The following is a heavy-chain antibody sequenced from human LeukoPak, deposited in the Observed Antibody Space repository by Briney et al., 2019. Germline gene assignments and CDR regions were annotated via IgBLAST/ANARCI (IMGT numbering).Heavy chain of an antibody. D-gene: IGHD3-9*01. J-gene: IGHJ4*02. CDR1: GGSISNYY. CDR2: IYTSGST. V-gene: IGHV4-4*07. CDR3: ARVVILTGYYFDY. Sequence: SETLSLTCTVSGGSISNYYWGWIRQPAGKGLEWIGRIYTSGSTNYNPSLKSRVTMSVDTSKNQFSLKLYSVTAAGTAAYYCARVVILTGYYFDYWGQGTLVTVSS.